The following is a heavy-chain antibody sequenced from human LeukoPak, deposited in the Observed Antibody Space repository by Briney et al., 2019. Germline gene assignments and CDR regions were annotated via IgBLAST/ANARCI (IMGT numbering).Heavy chain of an antibody. D-gene: IGHD6-19*01. CDR1: GFTFSSYA. J-gene: IGHJ3*02. Sequence: GGSLRLSCAASGFTFSSYALNWVRQAPGKGLEWVSTISGSDGGTDYADSVKGRFTISRDNSRNTLYLQMNSLRVEDTAVYYCAKVRSVGSGWYLDAFGIWGQGTMVTVSS. CDR2: ISGSDGGT. CDR3: AKVRSVGSGWYLDAFGI. V-gene: IGHV3-23*01.